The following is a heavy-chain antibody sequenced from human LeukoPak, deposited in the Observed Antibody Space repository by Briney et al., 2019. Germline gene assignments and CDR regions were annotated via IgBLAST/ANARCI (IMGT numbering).Heavy chain of an antibody. Sequence: PSETLSLTCTVSGGSISSSSYYWGWIRQPPGKGLEWIGSIYYSGSTNYNPSLKSRVTISVDTSKNQFSLKLSSVTAADTAVYYCALRMIYCSSTSCNDYWGQGTLVTVSS. D-gene: IGHD2-2*01. V-gene: IGHV4-39*07. J-gene: IGHJ4*02. CDR1: GGSISSSSYY. CDR3: ALRMIYCSSTSCNDY. CDR2: IYYSGST.